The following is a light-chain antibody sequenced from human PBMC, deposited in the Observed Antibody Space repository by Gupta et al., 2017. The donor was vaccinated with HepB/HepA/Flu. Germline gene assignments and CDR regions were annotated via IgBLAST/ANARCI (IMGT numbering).Light chain of an antibody. Sequence: EIVLTQSPGTLSLSPGERATLSCRASQSVSSIYLAWYQQKPGQAPRLLIYGASSRATGIPDRFSGSGSGTDFTLTISRLEPEDFAVYYCQQSGSSPLYTFGQGTKLEIK. CDR1: QSVSSIY. J-gene: IGKJ2*01. CDR3: QQSGSSPLYT. CDR2: GAS. V-gene: IGKV3-20*01.